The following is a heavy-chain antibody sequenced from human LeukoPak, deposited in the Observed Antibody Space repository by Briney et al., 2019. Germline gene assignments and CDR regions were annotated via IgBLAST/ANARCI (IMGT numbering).Heavy chain of an antibody. CDR3: GRWRGYQSEFDS. CDR2: IYTSGST. J-gene: IGHJ4*02. CDR1: GGSISSGSYY. D-gene: IGHD2-15*01. Sequence: SETLSLTCTVSGGSISSGSYYWSWIRQPAGKGLEWIGRIYTSGSTNYNPSLKSRVTISVDTSKNQFSLKLSSVTAADTAVYYCGRWRGYQSEFDSWGQGTLVTVSS. V-gene: IGHV4-61*02.